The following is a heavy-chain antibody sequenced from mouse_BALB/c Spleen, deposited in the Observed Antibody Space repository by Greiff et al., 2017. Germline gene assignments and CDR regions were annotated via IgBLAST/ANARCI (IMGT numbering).Heavy chain of an antibody. D-gene: IGHD2-4*01. CDR1: GFTFSSYG. J-gene: IGHJ3*01. Sequence: EVQGVESGGDLVKPGGSLKLSCAASGFTFSSYGMSWVRQTPDKRLEWVATISSGGSYTYYPDSVKGRFTISRDNAKNTLYLQMSSLKSEDTAMYYCARGDYDGAWFAYWGQGTLVTVSA. CDR2: ISSGGSYT. CDR3: ARGDYDGAWFAY. V-gene: IGHV5-6*01.